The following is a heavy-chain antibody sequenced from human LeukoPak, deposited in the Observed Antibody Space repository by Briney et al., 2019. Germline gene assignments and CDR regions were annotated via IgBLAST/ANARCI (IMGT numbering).Heavy chain of an antibody. Sequence: SQTLSLTCTVSGASISSGDYYWSWIRQPPGKGLEWIGSIYYSGSTFHYNPALKRPVAISIYTSKNQFSLSLSSVTAADTAVYYCASTNCSRSSCFGANWFDPWGQGTLVTVSS. D-gene: IGHD2-2*01. CDR2: IYYSGST. CDR1: GASISSGDYY. J-gene: IGHJ5*02. CDR3: ASTNCSRSSCFGANWFDP. V-gene: IGHV4-30-4*08.